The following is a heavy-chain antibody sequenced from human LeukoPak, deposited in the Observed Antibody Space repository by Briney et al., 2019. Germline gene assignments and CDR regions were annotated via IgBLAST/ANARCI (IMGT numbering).Heavy chain of an antibody. CDR1: GFTFSSYD. J-gene: IGHJ3*02. CDR2: IGTAGDT. D-gene: IGHD3-22*01. Sequence: PGGSLRLSCAASGFTFSSYDMHWVRQATGKGLEWVSAIGTAGDTYYPGSVKGRFTISRENAKNSLYLQMNSLRAGDTAVYYRARGRYYYDSSGYYVDAFDIWGQGTMVTVSS. V-gene: IGHV3-13*01. CDR3: ARGRYYYDSSGYYVDAFDI.